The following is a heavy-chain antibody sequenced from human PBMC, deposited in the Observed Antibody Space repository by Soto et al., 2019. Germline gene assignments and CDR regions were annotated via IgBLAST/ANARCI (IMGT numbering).Heavy chain of an antibody. D-gene: IGHD4-17*01. CDR1: GFTFSSYA. CDR2: ISGSGGST. Sequence: EVQLLESGGGLVQPGGSLRLSCAASGFTFSSYAMSWVRQAPGKGLEWVSAISGSGGSTYYADSVKGRFTISRDNSKNTLYRQMNSLRAKDTAVYYCAKSSGGGTVTTYYYWGQGTLVTVSS. CDR3: AKSSGGGTVTTYYY. J-gene: IGHJ4*02. V-gene: IGHV3-23*01.